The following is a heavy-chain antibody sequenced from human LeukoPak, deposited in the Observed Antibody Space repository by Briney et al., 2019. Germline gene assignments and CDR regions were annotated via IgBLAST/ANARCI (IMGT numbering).Heavy chain of an antibody. V-gene: IGHV3-23*01. CDR2: ISDSAVGT. CDR1: GFTFSNYA. CDR3: AKALHMTTLVHVLLYYFDY. J-gene: IGHJ4*02. Sequence: QTGGSLRLSCATSGFTFSNYAMSWVRQAPGKGLEWVSIISDSAVGTYYTDSVKGRFTISRDNSKNTLYLQMNSLRAEDTTVYYCAKALHMTTLVHVLLYYFDYWGQGTLVTVSS. D-gene: IGHD4-23*01.